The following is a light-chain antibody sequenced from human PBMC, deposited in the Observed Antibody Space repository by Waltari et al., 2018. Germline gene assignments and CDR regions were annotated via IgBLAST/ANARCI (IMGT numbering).Light chain of an antibody. CDR2: RDD. J-gene: IGLJ3*02. CDR3: AAWDDSLSALV. Sequence: QSVLTQAPSTSGTPGQRITIACSGGSPNTGSNYVSWYQHLPGAAPKLLIGRDDHRPSGVPDRISGSKSGTSASLAISGLRSEDEADYYCAAWDDSLSALVFGGGTKLTVL. CDR1: SPNTGSNY. V-gene: IGLV1-47*01.